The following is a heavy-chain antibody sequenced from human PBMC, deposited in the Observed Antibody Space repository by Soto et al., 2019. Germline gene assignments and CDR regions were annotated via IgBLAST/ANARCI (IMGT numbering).Heavy chain of an antibody. CDR1: GYTFTGYY. J-gene: IGHJ4*02. V-gene: IGHV1-2*02. CDR2: INANSGGT. CDR3: ARTDIVVEPADILGY. Sequence: QVQLVQSGAEVKKPGASVKVSCKASGYTFTGYYMYWVRQAPGQGLEWMGWINANSGGTNYAQKFQGRVTMTRDTSISTAYMALSRLRSDDTAVYYCARTDIVVEPADILGYWGQGTLVTVSS. D-gene: IGHD2-2*01.